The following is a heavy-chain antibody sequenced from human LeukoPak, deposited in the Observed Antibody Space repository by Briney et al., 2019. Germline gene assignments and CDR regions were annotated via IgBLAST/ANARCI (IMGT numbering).Heavy chain of an antibody. V-gene: IGHV3-30*18. Sequence: GGPLSLSCPAPGFTLSSLGMHWVGQAQGKGRGGVAVISYDGSNKYYADSVKGRFTISRDNSKNTLYLQMNSLRAEDTAVYYCAKGSRGWYYFDYWGQGTLVTVSS. CDR3: AKGSRGWYYFDY. CDR1: GFTLSSLG. J-gene: IGHJ4*02. CDR2: ISYDGSNK. D-gene: IGHD6-19*01.